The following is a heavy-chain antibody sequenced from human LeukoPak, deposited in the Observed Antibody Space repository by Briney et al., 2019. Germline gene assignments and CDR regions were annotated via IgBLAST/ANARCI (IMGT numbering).Heavy chain of an antibody. D-gene: IGHD6-19*01. J-gene: IGHJ4*02. CDR2: ISGSGGGT. Sequence: GGSLRLSCAASGFTFSRYAMSWVRQAPGKGLEWVSGISGSGGGTYYADSVKGRCTISRDNSKNTLYLQMNSLRAEDTAVYYCAKDVHSSGWGVFDYWGQGTLVTVSS. V-gene: IGHV3-23*01. CDR1: GFTFSRYA. CDR3: AKDVHSSGWGVFDY.